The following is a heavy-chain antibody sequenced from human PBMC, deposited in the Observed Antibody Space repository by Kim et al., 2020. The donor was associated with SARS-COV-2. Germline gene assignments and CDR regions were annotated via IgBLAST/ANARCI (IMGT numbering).Heavy chain of an antibody. CDR1: GYTFTSYG. CDR2: ISAYNGNT. Sequence: ASVKVSCKASGYTFTSYGISWVRQAPGQGLEWMGWISAYNGNTNYAQKLQGRVTMTTDTSTSTAYMELRSLRSDDTAVYYCARVETNYYDSSGYYYFDYWGQGTLVTVSS. V-gene: IGHV1-18*01. J-gene: IGHJ4*02. CDR3: ARVETNYYDSSGYYYFDY. D-gene: IGHD3-22*01.